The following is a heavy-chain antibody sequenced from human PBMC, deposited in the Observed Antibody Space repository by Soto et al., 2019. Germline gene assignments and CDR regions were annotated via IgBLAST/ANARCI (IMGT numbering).Heavy chain of an antibody. V-gene: IGHV4-31*03. CDR3: ARGSHLSVWFDP. D-gene: IGHD2-15*01. CDR2: IYYSGST. Sequence: QVQLQESGPGLVKPSQTLSLTCTVSGGSISSGGYYWSWIRQHPGKGLEWIGYIYYSGSTYYNPSLKSRLTISVDTSKNQFSLKLSSVTAADTAVYYCARGSHLSVWFDPWGQGTLVTVSS. CDR1: GGSISSGGYY. J-gene: IGHJ5*02.